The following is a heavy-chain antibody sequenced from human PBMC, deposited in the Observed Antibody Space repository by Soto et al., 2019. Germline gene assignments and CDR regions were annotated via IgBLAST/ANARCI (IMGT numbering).Heavy chain of an antibody. Sequence: GGSLRLSCAASGFTFSSYAMSWVRQAPGKGLEWVSAISGSGGSTYYPDSVKGRFTISRDNSKNTLYLQMNSLRAEYTAVYFCAKLIRPVSARPDFDYWGQGTLVTVSS. CDR1: GFTFSSYA. V-gene: IGHV3-23*01. CDR2: ISGSGGST. D-gene: IGHD6-6*01. CDR3: AKLIRPVSARPDFDY. J-gene: IGHJ4*02.